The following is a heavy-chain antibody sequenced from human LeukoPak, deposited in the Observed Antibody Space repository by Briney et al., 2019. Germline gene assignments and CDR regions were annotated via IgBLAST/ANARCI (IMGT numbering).Heavy chain of an antibody. V-gene: IGHV3-23*01. CDR2: ISDGSDST. D-gene: IGHD3-22*01. CDR3: AGDSSGYYPRFDY. Sequence: GGSLRLSCAASGFTFRNYAMNWVRQAPGKGLEWVSAISDGSDSTYYVDSVKGRFTISRDNSKNTLYLQMNSLRAEDTAVYYCAGDSSGYYPRFDYWGQGTLVTVSS. CDR1: GFTFRNYA. J-gene: IGHJ4*02.